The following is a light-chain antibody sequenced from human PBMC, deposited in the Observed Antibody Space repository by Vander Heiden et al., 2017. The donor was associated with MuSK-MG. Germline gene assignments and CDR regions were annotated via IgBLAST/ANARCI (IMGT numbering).Light chain of an antibody. CDR1: QGISRC. CDR3: HLANSLPRA. J-gene: IGKJ4*01. CDR2: AAS. Sequence: IQMTQSPSSVSASVGDRVSISCRVSQGISRCLAWYQHKPGKAPTLLIYAASSLLSGVPSRYSGCGSATAFTLTISIMTPEDFATSCCHLANSLPRAFGGGTKVEIK. V-gene: IGKV1-12*01.